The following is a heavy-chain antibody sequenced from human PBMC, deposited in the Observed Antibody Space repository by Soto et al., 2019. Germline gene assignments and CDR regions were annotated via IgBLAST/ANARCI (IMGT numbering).Heavy chain of an antibody. Sequence: SWVRQAPGQGLEWMGGIIPIFGTANYAQKFQGRVTITADESTSTAYMELSSLRSEDTAVYYSARGLRGDGYNSKPLYYYGMDVWGQGTTVTVS. V-gene: IGHV1-69*01. D-gene: IGHD5-12*01. CDR2: IIPIFGTA. CDR3: ARGLRGDGYNSKPLYYYGMDV. J-gene: IGHJ6*02.